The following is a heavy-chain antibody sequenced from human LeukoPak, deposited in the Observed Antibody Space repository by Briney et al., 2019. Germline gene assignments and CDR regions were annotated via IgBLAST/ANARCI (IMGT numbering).Heavy chain of an antibody. CDR1: GGSISSYY. CDR2: INTSGSS. CDR3: AREGGGPRWLAP. D-gene: IGHD6-25*01. J-gene: IGHJ5*02. Sequence: SETLSLTCTVSGGSISSYYWSWIRQPAGKGLEWIGRINTSGSSNYNPSLRSRVTMSVDTSKNQFSLNLSSVTAADTAVYYCAREGGGPRWLAPWGQGTLVTVSS. V-gene: IGHV4-4*07.